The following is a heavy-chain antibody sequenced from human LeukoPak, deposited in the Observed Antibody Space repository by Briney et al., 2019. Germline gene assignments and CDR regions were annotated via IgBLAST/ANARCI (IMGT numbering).Heavy chain of an antibody. Sequence: SVKVSCKASGGTFSSYAISWVRQAPGQGLEWMGGIIPIFGTANYAQKLQGRVTLTTDTSTSTAYMELRSLRSDDTAVYYCARVPRPRVVPAPDYWGQGTLVTVSS. CDR2: IIPIFGTA. D-gene: IGHD2-2*01. CDR3: ARVPRPRVVPAPDY. V-gene: IGHV1-69*05. J-gene: IGHJ4*02. CDR1: GGTFSSYA.